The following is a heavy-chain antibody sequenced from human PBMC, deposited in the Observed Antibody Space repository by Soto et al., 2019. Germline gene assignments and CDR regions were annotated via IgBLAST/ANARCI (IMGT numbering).Heavy chain of an antibody. CDR2: INHSGST. CDR1: GGSFSGYY. D-gene: IGHD6-13*01. Sequence: PSETLSLTCAVYGGSFSGYYWSWIRQPPGKGLEWIGEINHSGSTNYNPSLKSRVTTSVDTSKNQFSLKLSSVTAADTAVYYCARKPYSRLFDPWGQGTLVTVSS. CDR3: ARKPYSRLFDP. J-gene: IGHJ5*02. V-gene: IGHV4-34*01.